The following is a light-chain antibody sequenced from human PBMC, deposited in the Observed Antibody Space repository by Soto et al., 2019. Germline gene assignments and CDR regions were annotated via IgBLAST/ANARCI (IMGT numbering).Light chain of an antibody. V-gene: IGKV1-17*01. CDR3: QHYNSYSEA. CDR2: AAS. J-gene: IGKJ1*01. CDR1: QSISSY. Sequence: DIQMTQSPSSLSASLGDRVTITCRASQSISSYLNWYQQKPGKAPKRLIYAASSLQSGVPSRFSGSGSGTEFTLTISSLQPEDFATYYCQHYNSYSEAFGQGTKVDIK.